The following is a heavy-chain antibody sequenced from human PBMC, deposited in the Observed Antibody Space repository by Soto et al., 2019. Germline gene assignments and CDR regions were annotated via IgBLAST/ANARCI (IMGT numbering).Heavy chain of an antibody. CDR2: VYPDDSDT. V-gene: IGHV5-51*01. Sequence: GESLKISCKGSGYNFINHWIARVRQMPGKGLEWMGIVYPDDSDTRYSPSFQGQVTISADKSISTAYLQWSSLEASDTAMYYCARPTYCSSTHCSPFDYWGQGTLVTVSS. D-gene: IGHD2-2*01. J-gene: IGHJ4*02. CDR1: GYNFINHW. CDR3: ARPTYCSSTHCSPFDY.